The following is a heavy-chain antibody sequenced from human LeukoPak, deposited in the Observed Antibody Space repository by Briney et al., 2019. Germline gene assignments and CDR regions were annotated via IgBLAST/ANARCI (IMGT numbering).Heavy chain of an antibody. CDR1: GFTFTSYS. Sequence: GGSLRLSCAASGFTFTSYSMNWVRQAPGKGLEWVSSISSSSSYIYYADSVKGRFTISRDNAKNSLYLQMSSLRAEDTAVYYCARVPGGMEWSDFDYWGQGTLVTVSS. V-gene: IGHV3-21*01. CDR2: ISSSSSYI. J-gene: IGHJ4*02. D-gene: IGHD3-3*01. CDR3: ARVPGGMEWSDFDY.